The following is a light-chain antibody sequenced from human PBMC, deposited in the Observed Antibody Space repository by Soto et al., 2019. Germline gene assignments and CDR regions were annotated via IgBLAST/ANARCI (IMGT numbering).Light chain of an antibody. Sequence: DIHFTQSPAFLSSSIGDRVTITCRASHGISSYLAWYQQKPGKAPKLLIYAASTLQSGVPSRFSGSGSGTEFTLTISRLQPEDFATYYCQQLNSYPITFGQGTRLEIK. CDR3: QQLNSYPIT. V-gene: IGKV1-9*01. J-gene: IGKJ5*01. CDR2: AAS. CDR1: HGISSY.